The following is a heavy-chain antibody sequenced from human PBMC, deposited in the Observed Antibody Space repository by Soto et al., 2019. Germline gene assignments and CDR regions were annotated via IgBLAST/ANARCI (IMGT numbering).Heavy chain of an antibody. CDR2: IYSGGST. J-gene: IGHJ4*02. CDR1: GFTVSSNY. CDR3: ARDPAPTYYYDSSGYYSDY. V-gene: IGHV3-66*01. D-gene: IGHD3-22*01. Sequence: PGGSLRLSCAASGFTVSSNYMSWVRQAPGKGLEWVSVIYSGGSTYYADSVKGRFTISRDNSKNTLYLQMNSLRAEDTAVYYCARDPAPTYYYDSSGYYSDYWGQGTLVTVSS.